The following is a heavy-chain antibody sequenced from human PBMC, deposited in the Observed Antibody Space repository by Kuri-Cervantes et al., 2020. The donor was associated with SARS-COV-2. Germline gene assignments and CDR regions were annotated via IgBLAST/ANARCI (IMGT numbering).Heavy chain of an antibody. D-gene: IGHD2-15*01. CDR2: IKQDGSEK. Sequence: GGSLRLSCAASGFTLSSYWMSWVRQAPGKGLEWVANIKQDGSEKYYVDSVKGRFTISRDNAKNSLYLQMNSLRAEDTAVYYCAKGAGYCSGGSCYYFDYWGQGTLVTVSS. V-gene: IGHV3-7*03. CDR3: AKGAGYCSGGSCYYFDY. CDR1: GFTLSSYW. J-gene: IGHJ4*02.